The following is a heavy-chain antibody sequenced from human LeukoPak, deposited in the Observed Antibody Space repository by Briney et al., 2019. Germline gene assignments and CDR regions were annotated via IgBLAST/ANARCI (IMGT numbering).Heavy chain of an antibody. D-gene: IGHD5-24*01. Sequence: GGSLRLSCAVSGFTFRDAAMTWVRQAPGKGLEWVSLISSSGNNAYYADSVKGRFTISRDNSKNTLSLQTSSLRVEDTAIYYCAKDIQLSTWGLGTMVTVSS. CDR3: AKDIQLST. CDR2: ISSSGNNA. V-gene: IGHV3-23*01. CDR1: GFTFRDAA. J-gene: IGHJ3*01.